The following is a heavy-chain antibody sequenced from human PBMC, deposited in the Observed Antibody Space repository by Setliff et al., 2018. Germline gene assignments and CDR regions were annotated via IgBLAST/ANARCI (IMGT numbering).Heavy chain of an antibody. J-gene: IGHJ4*02. CDR3: ARSRYYDSSGNNYGLDY. CDR2: ISHNGRD. V-gene: IGHV4-34*01. D-gene: IGHD3-22*01. Sequence: TLSLTCDIKGGAVSGFYWSWIRQTPGKDLEWIGEISHNGRDSSSPSLKSRVTISVDRAKNHFSLKSTSVTAADTAMYYCARSRYYDSSGNNYGLDYWGQGTLVTVSS. CDR1: GGAVSGFY.